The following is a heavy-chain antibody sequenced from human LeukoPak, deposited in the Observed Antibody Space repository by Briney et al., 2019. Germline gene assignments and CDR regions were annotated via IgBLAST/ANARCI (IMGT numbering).Heavy chain of an antibody. D-gene: IGHD1-26*01. CDR2: ISYDGSNK. Sequence: GGSLRLSCAASGFILSGYGMHWVRQAPGKGLEWVAFISYDGSNKYYADSVKGRFTISRDNSKNTLYLQMSSLRAEDTAIYYCAKASWAGVTTTYFDYWGQGTLVTVSS. CDR1: GFILSGYG. V-gene: IGHV3-30*18. J-gene: IGHJ4*02. CDR3: AKASWAGVTTTYFDY.